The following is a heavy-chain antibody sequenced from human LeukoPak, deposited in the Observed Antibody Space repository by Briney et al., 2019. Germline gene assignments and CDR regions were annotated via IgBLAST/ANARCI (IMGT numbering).Heavy chain of an antibody. J-gene: IGHJ5*02. CDR3: AKLEVGRFDP. CDR1: GASIRSHY. Sequence: PSETLSLTCTVSGASIRSHYWCWIRQSPGTGLEWIGDIYYRGSTTYNPSLKSRLSISLDTSRNQFSLNLSSVTAADTAVYYCAKLEVGRFDPWGQGILVTVSS. D-gene: IGHD7-27*01. CDR2: IYYRGST. V-gene: IGHV4-59*11.